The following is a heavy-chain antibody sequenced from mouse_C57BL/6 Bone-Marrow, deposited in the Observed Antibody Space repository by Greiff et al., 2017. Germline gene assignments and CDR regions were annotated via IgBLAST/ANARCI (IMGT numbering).Heavy chain of an antibody. CDR2: ISDGGSYT. D-gene: IGHD1-1*01. V-gene: IGHV5-4*01. J-gene: IGHJ3*01. CDR3: AGVKGLYYYGSSSWFAY. Sequence: EVQLVESGGGLVKPGGSLKLSCAASGFTFSSYAMSWVRQTPEKRLEWVATISDGGSYTYYPDNVKGRFTISSDKAKNNLYLQMSHLKSEDTAMYYCAGVKGLYYYGSSSWFAYWGQGTLVTVSA. CDR1: GFTFSSYA.